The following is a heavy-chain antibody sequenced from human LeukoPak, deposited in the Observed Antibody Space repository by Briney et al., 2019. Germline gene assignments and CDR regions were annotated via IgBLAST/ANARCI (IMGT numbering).Heavy chain of an antibody. V-gene: IGHV7-4-1*02. CDR1: GGTFSSYA. CDR3: ARGAKEWELLTGLLFDY. CDR2: INTNTGNP. Sequence: GASVKVSCKASGGTFSSYAISWVRQAPGQGLEWMGWINTNTGNPTYAQGFTGRFVFSLDTSVSTAYLQISSLKAEDTAVYYCARGAKEWELLTGLLFDYWGQGTLVTVSS. D-gene: IGHD1-26*01. J-gene: IGHJ4*02.